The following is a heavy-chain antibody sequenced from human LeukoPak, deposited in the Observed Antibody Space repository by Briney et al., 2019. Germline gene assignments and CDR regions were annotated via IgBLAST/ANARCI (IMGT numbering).Heavy chain of an antibody. CDR3: ARGRDYYDSSALSY. J-gene: IGHJ4*02. D-gene: IGHD3-22*01. CDR1: GGSFSGYY. V-gene: IGHV4-34*01. CDR2: INHSGST. Sequence: PSETLSLTCAVYGGSFSGYYWSWIRQPPGKGLEWIGEINHSGSTNYNPSLKSRVTISVDTSTNQFSLKLSSVTAADTAVYYCARGRDYYDSSALSYWGQGTLVTVSS.